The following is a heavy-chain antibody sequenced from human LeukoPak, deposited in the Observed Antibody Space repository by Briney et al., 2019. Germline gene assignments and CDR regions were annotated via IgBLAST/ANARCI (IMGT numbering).Heavy chain of an antibody. CDR2: IYYSGSA. J-gene: IGHJ4*02. V-gene: IGHV4-39*07. D-gene: IGHD5-18*01. Sequence: SETLSLTCTVSGGSISSSSYYWGWIRQPPGKGLEWIGSIYYSGSAYYNPSLKSRVTISVDTSKNQFSLKLSSVTAADTAVYYCARDSGFSYGVFDYWGQGTLVTVSS. CDR1: GGSISSSSYY. CDR3: ARDSGFSYGVFDY.